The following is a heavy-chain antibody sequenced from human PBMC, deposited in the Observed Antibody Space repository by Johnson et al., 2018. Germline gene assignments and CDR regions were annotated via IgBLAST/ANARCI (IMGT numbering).Heavy chain of an antibody. CDR2: INWNGDNT. Sequence: VQLVQSGGGVVRPGGSLRLSCAASGFTFDAYGMSWVREAPGKGLEWVSGINWNGDNTGYADSVKGRFTISRDNAKSSLYLQVNSLRAEDTAGYYCAGARWYGGTFDVFDIWGQGTMVTVSS. CDR3: AGARWYGGTFDVFDI. V-gene: IGHV3-20*04. D-gene: IGHD4-23*01. CDR1: GFTFDAYG. J-gene: IGHJ3*02.